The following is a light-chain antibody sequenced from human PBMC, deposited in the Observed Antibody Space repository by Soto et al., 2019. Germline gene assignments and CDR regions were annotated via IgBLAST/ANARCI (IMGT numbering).Light chain of an antibody. CDR3: SSYAGSSNLGV. J-gene: IGLJ2*01. V-gene: IGLV2-8*01. CDR2: EVS. Sequence: QSALTQPPSASGSPGQSVTISCTGTSSDVGGYNYVSWYQQHPGRAPKLMIYEVSQRPSGVPDRFSGSKSGNTASLTVSGLQPEDEADYYCSSYAGSSNLGVFGGGTKLTVL. CDR1: SSDVGGYNY.